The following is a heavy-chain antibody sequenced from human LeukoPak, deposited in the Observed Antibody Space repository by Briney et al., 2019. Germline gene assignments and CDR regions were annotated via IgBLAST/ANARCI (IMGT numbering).Heavy chain of an antibody. V-gene: IGHV3-23*01. J-gene: IGHJ6*02. CDR2: ISGSGGST. D-gene: IGHD1-26*01. CDR1: GFTFSSYA. CDR3: AKGCRIVGATRGDYYYGMDV. Sequence: GGSLRLSCAASGFTFSSYAMSWVRQAPGKGLEWVSAISGSGGSTYYADSVKGRFTISRDNSKNTLYLQINSLRAEDTAVYYCAKGCRIVGATRGDYYYGMDVWGQGTTVTVSS.